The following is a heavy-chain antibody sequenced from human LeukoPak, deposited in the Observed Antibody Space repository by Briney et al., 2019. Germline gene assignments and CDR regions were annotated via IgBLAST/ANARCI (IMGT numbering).Heavy chain of an antibody. D-gene: IGHD6-13*01. CDR2: INHSGST. Sequence: PSETLSLTCAVYGGSFSGYYWSWIRQPPGKGLEWIGEINHSGSTNYNPSLKSRVTISVDTSKNQFSLKLSSVTAADTAVYYCARAIKQQLVTLYYYYYTDVWGKGTTVTVSS. V-gene: IGHV4-34*01. CDR3: ARAIKQQLVTLYYYYYTDV. CDR1: GGSFSGYY. J-gene: IGHJ6*03.